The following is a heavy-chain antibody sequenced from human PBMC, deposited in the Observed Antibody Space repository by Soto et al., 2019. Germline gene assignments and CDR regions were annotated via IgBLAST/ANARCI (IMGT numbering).Heavy chain of an antibody. CDR3: ATPYYFNH. V-gene: IGHV3-21*06. J-gene: IGHJ1*01. CDR2: ISDDSSYI. CDR1: GFMFTAYT. D-gene: IGHD3-16*01. Sequence: GGSLRLSCAASGFMFTAYTMNWVRQAPGKGLEWLSSISDDSSYIYYADSLRGRFTVSRDNARNSLYLQIDSLGVEDTAVYYCATPYYFNHWGPGTLVTVS.